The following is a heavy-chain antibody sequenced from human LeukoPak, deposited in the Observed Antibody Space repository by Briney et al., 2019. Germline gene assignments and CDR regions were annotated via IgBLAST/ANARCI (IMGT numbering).Heavy chain of an antibody. Sequence: GGSLRLSCAASGFTFSSYAMSWVHQAPGKGLEWVSAISGSGGSTYYADSVKGRFTISRDNSKNTLYLQMNSLRAEDTAVYYCAKWNHVGTAARRSYYFDYWGQGTLVTVSS. CDR1: GFTFSSYA. V-gene: IGHV3-23*01. CDR2: ISGSGGST. CDR3: AKWNHVGTAARRSYYFDY. J-gene: IGHJ4*02. D-gene: IGHD6-6*01.